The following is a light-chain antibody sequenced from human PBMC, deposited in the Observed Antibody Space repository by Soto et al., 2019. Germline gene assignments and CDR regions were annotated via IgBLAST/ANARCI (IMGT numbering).Light chain of an antibody. CDR2: GAS. J-gene: IGKJ5*01. V-gene: IGKV3-15*01. CDR1: QPVSDK. CDR3: QQYDLWPIT. Sequence: ESLFTQSPGPLSLSPGAGATLSCWASQPVSDKLAWYQQKPGQAPRLLIYGASARALGIPARFSGSGSGTEFSFTVTSLQSEDFTVYYCQQYDLWPITFGQGTLLEIK.